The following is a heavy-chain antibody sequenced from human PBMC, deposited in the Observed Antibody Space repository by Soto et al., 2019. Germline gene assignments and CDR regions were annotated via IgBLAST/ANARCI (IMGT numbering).Heavy chain of an antibody. D-gene: IGHD2-21*01. J-gene: IGHJ4*02. CDR3: SRDIASPGGDYFDS. Sequence: EVQLVESGGGLVKAGGSLRLFCTASGFTFRNYNMKWVRQAPGKGLEWVSSISTGGAYMFYADSVKGRFTISRDNAQNSLFLQIDSPRAEDPAVYYCSRDIASPGGDYFDSWGQGTLVTVSS. CDR1: GFTFRNYN. V-gene: IGHV3-21*06. CDR2: ISTGGAYM.